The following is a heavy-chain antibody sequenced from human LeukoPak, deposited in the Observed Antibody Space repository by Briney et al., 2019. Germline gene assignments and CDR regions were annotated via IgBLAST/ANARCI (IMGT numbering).Heavy chain of an antibody. Sequence: GASVKVSCKASGGTFSSYAISWVRQAPGQGLEWMGGIIPIFGTANYAQKFQGRVTITADESTSTAYMELSSLRSEDTAVYYCARGGDWYSSSCAFDYWGQGTLVTVSS. D-gene: IGHD6-6*01. CDR2: IIPIFGTA. CDR1: GGTFSSYA. V-gene: IGHV1-69*13. J-gene: IGHJ4*02. CDR3: ARGGDWYSSSCAFDY.